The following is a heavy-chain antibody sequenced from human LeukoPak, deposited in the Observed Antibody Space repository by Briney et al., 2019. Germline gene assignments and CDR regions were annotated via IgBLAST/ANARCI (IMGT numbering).Heavy chain of an antibody. J-gene: IGHJ6*03. V-gene: IGHV1-8*01. Sequence: ASVKASCKASGYTFSRYGISWVRQAPGQGLEWMGIINPSGGSTSYAQKFQGRVTMTRNTSISTAYMELSSLRSEDTAVYYCARGHGSGINYMDVWGKGTTVTISS. D-gene: IGHD3-10*01. CDR3: ARGHGSGINYMDV. CDR2: INPSGGST. CDR1: GYTFSRYG.